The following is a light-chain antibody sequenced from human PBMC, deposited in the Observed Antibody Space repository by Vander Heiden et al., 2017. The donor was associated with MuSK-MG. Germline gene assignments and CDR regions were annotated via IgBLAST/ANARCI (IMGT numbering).Light chain of an antibody. CDR1: QSVRSN. Sequence: EIVMTQSPATLSVSPGERATLSCRASQSVRSNLAWYQQKPGQAPRLLIYGASTRATGVPARFSGGGYGTEFTLTISSLQSEDFAVYYCQQYNNWPPYTFGQGTKLEIK. CDR3: QQYNNWPPYT. CDR2: GAS. V-gene: IGKV3-15*01. J-gene: IGKJ2*01.